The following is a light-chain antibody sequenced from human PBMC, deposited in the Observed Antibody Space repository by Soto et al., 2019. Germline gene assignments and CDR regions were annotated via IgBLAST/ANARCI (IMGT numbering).Light chain of an antibody. CDR2: EVS. Sequence: SGLTHPPSASWSPGQSVTISCTGTSSDVGGYNYVSWYQQHPGKAPKLMIYEVSKRPSGVPDRSSGSKSGNTASLTVSGLQAEDEADYYCSSYAGSRYVFGTGTKVTVL. CDR1: SSDVGGYNY. J-gene: IGLJ1*01. V-gene: IGLV2-8*01. CDR3: SSYAGSRYV.